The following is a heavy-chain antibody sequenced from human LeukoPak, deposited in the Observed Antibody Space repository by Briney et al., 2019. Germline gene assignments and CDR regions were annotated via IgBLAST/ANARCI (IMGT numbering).Heavy chain of an antibody. V-gene: IGHV4-39*01. CDR1: GDSISSSSYY. CDR3: ARGEYSYGTYYFDY. D-gene: IGHD5-18*01. Sequence: SETLSLTCTVSGDSISSSSYYWGWIRQPPGKGLEWIGSIYYSGSTYYNPSLKSRVTISVDTSKNQFSLKLSSVTAADTAVYYCARGEYSYGTYYFDYWGQGTLVTVSS. J-gene: IGHJ4*02. CDR2: IYYSGST.